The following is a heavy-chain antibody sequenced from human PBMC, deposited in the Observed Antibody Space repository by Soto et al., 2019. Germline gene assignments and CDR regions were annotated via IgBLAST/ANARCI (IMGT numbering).Heavy chain of an antibody. J-gene: IGHJ4*02. CDR1: GFTFSSYA. CDR2: ISYDGSNK. Sequence: QVQLVESGGGVVQPGRSLRLSCAASGFTFSSYAMHWVRQAPGKGLEWVAVISYDGSNKYYADSVKGRFTISRDHSKNTLYLQMNSLRAEDTAVYYCARGWIQLPHYWGQGTLVTVSS. D-gene: IGHD5-18*01. V-gene: IGHV3-30-3*01. CDR3: ARGWIQLPHY.